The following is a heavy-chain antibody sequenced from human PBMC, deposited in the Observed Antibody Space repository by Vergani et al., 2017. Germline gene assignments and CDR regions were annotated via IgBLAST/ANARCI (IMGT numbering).Heavy chain of an antibody. CDR2: IFSNDEK. J-gene: IGHJ4*02. D-gene: IGHD3-3*01. CDR1: GFSLSNARMG. V-gene: IGHV2-26*01. Sequence: QVTLKESGPVLVKPTETLTLTCTVSGFSLSNARMGVSWIRQPPGKALEWLAHIFSNDEKSYTTSLKSRLTISKDTSKSQVVLTMTNMDPVDTATYCCARNGIFGVASFDYWGQGTLVTVSS. CDR3: ARNGIFGVASFDY.